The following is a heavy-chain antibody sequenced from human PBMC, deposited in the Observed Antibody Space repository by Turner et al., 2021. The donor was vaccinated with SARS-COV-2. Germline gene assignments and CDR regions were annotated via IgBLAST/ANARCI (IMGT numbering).Heavy chain of an antibody. CDR3: ARGDGYNEFDY. J-gene: IGHJ4*02. Sequence: QVQLVESGGGVVQPGRSLRLSCAASGFTFSSYAMPWVRQAPGKGLEWVAVISYDGSNKYYADSVKGRFTISRDNSKNTLYLQMNSLRAEDTAVYYCARGDGYNEFDYWGQGTLVTVSS. CDR2: ISYDGSNK. CDR1: GFTFSSYA. V-gene: IGHV3-30-3*01. D-gene: IGHD5-12*01.